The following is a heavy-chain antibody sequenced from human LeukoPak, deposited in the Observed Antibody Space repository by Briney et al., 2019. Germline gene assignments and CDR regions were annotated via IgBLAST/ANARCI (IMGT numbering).Heavy chain of an antibody. V-gene: IGHV3-23*01. Sequence: GGSLRLSCAASGFTFSSYGMSWVRQAPGKGLEWVSAISGSGGRTYYADSVKGRFTISRDNSKNTLYLQMNSLRAEDTAVYYCARDRGSIDYWGQGTLVTVSS. D-gene: IGHD1-26*01. CDR2: ISGSGGRT. CDR3: ARDRGSIDY. J-gene: IGHJ4*02. CDR1: GFTFSSYG.